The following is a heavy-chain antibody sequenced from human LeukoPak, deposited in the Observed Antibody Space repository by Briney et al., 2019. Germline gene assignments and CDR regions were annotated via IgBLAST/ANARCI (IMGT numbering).Heavy chain of an antibody. J-gene: IGHJ4*02. V-gene: IGHV3-66*01. CDR2: IYSGGST. Sequence: GGSLRLSCAASGFTVSSNYMSWVRQAPGKGLEWVSLIYSGGSTYYADSVKGRFTISRDNSKNTLYLQMNSLRAEDTAVYYCATTGVAAAGTVYWGQGPLVTVSS. CDR3: ATTGVAAAGTVY. D-gene: IGHD6-13*01. CDR1: GFTVSSNY.